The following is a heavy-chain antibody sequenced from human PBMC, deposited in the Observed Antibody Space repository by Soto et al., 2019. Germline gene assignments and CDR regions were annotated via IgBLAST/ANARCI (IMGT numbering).Heavy chain of an antibody. CDR2: INPSCGSI. D-gene: IGHD3-22*01. CDR3: ARGNRVIVVVEAYWYFDL. J-gene: IGHJ2*01. V-gene: IGHV1-46*01. CDR1: GYTFTRYY. Sequence: SVKVSCKASGYTFTRYYMHWVRQAPAQGIEWMGIINPSCGSILDAQQLQGSANMTRDTSTSTVYMEVSSLRSEDRAVYYCARGNRVIVVVEAYWYFDLCGRGT.